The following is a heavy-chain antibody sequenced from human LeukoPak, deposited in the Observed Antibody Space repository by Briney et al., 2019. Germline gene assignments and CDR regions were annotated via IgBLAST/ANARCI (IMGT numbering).Heavy chain of an antibody. CDR3: ARGDCSGGSCYPWFDP. V-gene: IGHV4-34*01. CDR2: INHSGST. CDR1: GGSFGGYY. J-gene: IGHJ5*02. Sequence: SETLSPTCAVYGGSFGGYYWSWIRQPPGKGLEWIGEINHSGSTNYNPSLKSRVTISVDTSKNQFSLKLSSVTAADTAVYYCARGDCSGGSCYPWFDPWGQGTLVTVSS. D-gene: IGHD2-15*01.